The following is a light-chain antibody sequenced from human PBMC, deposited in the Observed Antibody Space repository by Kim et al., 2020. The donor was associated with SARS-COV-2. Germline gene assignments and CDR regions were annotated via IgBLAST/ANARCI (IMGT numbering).Light chain of an antibody. CDR2: GRN. CDR1: GLRSTY. Sequence: ALGRTVSVTSQGDGLRSTYAPWYQQRPGPAPILVLYGRNKRPSGIPDRFSASTSGNTASLTITGAQAEDEADYYCNSRDSSGNHVIFGGGTQLTVL. J-gene: IGLJ2*01. V-gene: IGLV3-19*01. CDR3: NSRDSSGNHVI.